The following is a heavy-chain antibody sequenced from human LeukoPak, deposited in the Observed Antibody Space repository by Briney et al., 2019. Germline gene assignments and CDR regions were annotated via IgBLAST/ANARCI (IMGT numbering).Heavy chain of an antibody. Sequence: PSETLSLTCTVSGDSISSGGYYWSWIRQHPGTGLEWIGYIYYSGSPYYNPSLKSRVTISVDTSKSQFSLKLSSVTAADTAVYYCAREVLVRGFDFWGRGTLVTVSS. V-gene: IGHV4-31*03. CDR1: GDSISSGGYY. CDR2: IYYSGSP. CDR3: AREVLVRGFDF. J-gene: IGHJ4*02. D-gene: IGHD3-10*01.